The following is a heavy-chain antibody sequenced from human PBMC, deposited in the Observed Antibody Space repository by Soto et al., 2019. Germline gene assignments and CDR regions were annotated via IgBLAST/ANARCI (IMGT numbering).Heavy chain of an antibody. CDR1: GFTFSSYS. CDR2: ISSSSSTI. D-gene: IGHD3-10*01. J-gene: IGHJ4*02. CDR3: ARDQGGTMVRGVIIQTIDY. V-gene: IGHV3-48*02. Sequence: GGSLRLSCAASGFTFSSYSMNWVRQAPGKGLEWVSYISSSSSTIYYADSVKGRFTISRDNAKNSLYLQMNSLRDEDTAVYYCARDQGGTMVRGVIIQTIDYWGQGTLVTVSS.